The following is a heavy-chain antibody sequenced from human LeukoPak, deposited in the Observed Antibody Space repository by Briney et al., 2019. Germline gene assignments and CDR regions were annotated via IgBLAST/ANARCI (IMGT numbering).Heavy chain of an antibody. D-gene: IGHD3/OR15-3a*01. CDR2: INLDGTEE. V-gene: IGHV3-7*01. CDR3: ASGRHDFLH. Sequence: GGSLRLSCAASGFVFSTYWMTWVRQAPGKGLVWVANINLDGTEEHYVDSSLKGRFTISRDNAKNSPYLQMTSLRVEDTAVYYCASGRHDFLHWGQGTLVTVSS. CDR1: GFVFSTYW. J-gene: IGHJ4*02.